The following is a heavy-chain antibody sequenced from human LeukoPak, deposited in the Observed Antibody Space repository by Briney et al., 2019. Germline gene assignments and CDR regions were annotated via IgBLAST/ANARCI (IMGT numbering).Heavy chain of an antibody. D-gene: IGHD4-11*01. CDR3: ATLTVASTFDY. CDR1: GFAFSVYE. V-gene: IGHV3-48*03. J-gene: IGHJ4*02. CDR2: ISSSGATR. Sequence: GGSLRLPCAASGFAFSVYEMYWVRQAPGKGLEWISYISSSGATRYYADSVKGRFTISRDNAYNSLFLQMNSLRAEDTAVYYCATLTVASTFDYWGQGTPVTVSS.